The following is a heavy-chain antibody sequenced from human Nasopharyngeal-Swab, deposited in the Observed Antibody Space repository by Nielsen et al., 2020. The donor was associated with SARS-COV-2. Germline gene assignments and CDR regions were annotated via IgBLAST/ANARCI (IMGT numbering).Heavy chain of an antibody. V-gene: IGHV4-4*02. CDR2: IYHSGST. J-gene: IGHJ4*02. CDR3: ARRSTAVKFDY. Sequence: RPPPGKGLEWIGEIYHSGSTNYNPSLKSRVTISVDKSKNQFSLKLSSVTAADTAVYYCARRSTAVKFDYWGQGTLVTVSS.